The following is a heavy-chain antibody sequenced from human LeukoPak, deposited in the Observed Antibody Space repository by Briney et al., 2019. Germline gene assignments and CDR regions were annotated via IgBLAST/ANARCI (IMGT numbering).Heavy chain of an antibody. J-gene: IGHJ6*02. CDR3: ATYTHWVAGDV. D-gene: IGHD3-16*01. CDR1: GFTFSDSW. V-gene: IGHV3-7*01. Sequence: GGSLRLSCAASGFTFSDSWMSWVRQAPGKGLEWVANMNQDGSEKDYVDSVKGRFTISRDNARNSLYLQLGSLRAEDTAVYYCATYTHWVAGDVWGQGTTVTVSS. CDR2: MNQDGSEK.